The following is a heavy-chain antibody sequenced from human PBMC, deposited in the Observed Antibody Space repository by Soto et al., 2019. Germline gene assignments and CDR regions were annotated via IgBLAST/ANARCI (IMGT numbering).Heavy chain of an antibody. V-gene: IGHV4-59*01. Sequence: QVQLQESGPGLVKPSETLSLTCTVSGGSISSYYWSWIRQPPGKGLEWIGYIYNSGSTDYNPSLKSRVTISVDTSTNQFSRKLSSVTAADTAVYYCVRLLGDYWGQGTLVTVSS. CDR2: IYNSGST. CDR1: GGSISSYY. CDR3: VRLLGDY. J-gene: IGHJ4*02.